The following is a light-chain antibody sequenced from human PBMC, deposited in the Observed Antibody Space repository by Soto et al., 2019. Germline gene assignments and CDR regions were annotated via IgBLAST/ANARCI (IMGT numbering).Light chain of an antibody. V-gene: IGKV3-20*01. CDR2: GAS. J-gene: IGKJ3*01. CDR3: QQYGSSIT. CDR1: QSVSSSY. Sequence: EIVLTQSPGTLSLSPGERATLSCRASQSVSSSYLAWYQQKPGQAPRLLIYGASSRATGIPDRFSGSGSGTDFTLTISRLEPEDFGVYYCQQYGSSITFGPGTKVDIK.